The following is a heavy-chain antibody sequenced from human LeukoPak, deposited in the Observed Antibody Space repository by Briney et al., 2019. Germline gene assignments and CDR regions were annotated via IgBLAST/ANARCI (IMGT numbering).Heavy chain of an antibody. Sequence: SQTVSLTCAISGDSVSSNSVAWNWIRQSPSRGLEWLGRTYYRSKWYNDYAVSVKSRIIINPDTSKNQFSLQVNSVTPEDTAVYYCARGWGGFDYWGQGTLVTVSS. CDR2: TYYRSKWYN. CDR3: ARGWGGFDY. CDR1: GDSVSSNSVA. J-gene: IGHJ4*02. D-gene: IGHD3-16*01. V-gene: IGHV6-1*01.